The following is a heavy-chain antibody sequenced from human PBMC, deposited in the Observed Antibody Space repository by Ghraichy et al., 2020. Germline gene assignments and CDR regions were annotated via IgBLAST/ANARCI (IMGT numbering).Heavy chain of an antibody. CDR1: GFTFSSHW. CDR3: VRGSENSPPPFDD. CDR2: INGDGSRI. Sequence: ETLSLTCAASGFTFSSHWMHWVRHVPGKGLMWVLCINGDGSRIMYAESVKGRFTISRDNAKNTLYLLMTSLRADDTAVYYCVRGSENSPPPFDDWGQGTLVTVSS. D-gene: IGHD6-19*01. V-gene: IGHV3-74*03. J-gene: IGHJ4*02.